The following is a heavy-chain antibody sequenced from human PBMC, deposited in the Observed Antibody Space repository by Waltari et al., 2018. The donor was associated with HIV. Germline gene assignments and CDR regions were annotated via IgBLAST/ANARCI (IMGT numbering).Heavy chain of an antibody. CDR2: ISSTSTTI. CDR1: GFPSSTSS. V-gene: IGHV3-48*01. CDR3: ARDITLTPGPDY. J-gene: IGHJ4*02. Sequence: EVHLVESGGGPVQPGGSLRLSCAASGFPSSTSSMNWVRQAPGKGLEWISYISSTSTTIFYADPVKGRFTISRDNAKNSLDLQMNNLRAEDTAVYYCARDITLTPGPDYWGQGTLVTVSS. D-gene: IGHD3-16*01.